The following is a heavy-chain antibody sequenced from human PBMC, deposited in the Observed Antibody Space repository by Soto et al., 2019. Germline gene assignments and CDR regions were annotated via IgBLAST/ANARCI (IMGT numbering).Heavy chain of an antibody. Sequence: GGSLRLSCAASGFTFSSYWMSWVRQAPGKGLEWVANIKQEGSEKYYVDSVKGRFTISRDNAKNSLYLQMNSLRAEDTAVYYCARGMEAAAGTGTHYYYYGMDVWGQGTTVTVSS. D-gene: IGHD6-13*01. CDR3: ARGMEAAAGTGTHYYYYGMDV. CDR1: GFTFSSYW. CDR2: IKQEGSEK. V-gene: IGHV3-7*03. J-gene: IGHJ6*02.